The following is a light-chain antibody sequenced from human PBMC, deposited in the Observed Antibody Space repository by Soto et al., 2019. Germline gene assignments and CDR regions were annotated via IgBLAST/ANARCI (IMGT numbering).Light chain of an antibody. V-gene: IGLV2-8*01. CDR1: SSDVGGYNY. Sequence: QSVLTQPPSASGSPGQSVTISCTGTSSDVGGYNYVSWYQQHPGKAPKLMIYEVSKRPSGVPDRFSGSKSGNTASLTVSGLQAEDEAVYYCSSYAGSTVYVFGTGTKVTVL. J-gene: IGLJ1*01. CDR3: SSYAGSTVYV. CDR2: EVS.